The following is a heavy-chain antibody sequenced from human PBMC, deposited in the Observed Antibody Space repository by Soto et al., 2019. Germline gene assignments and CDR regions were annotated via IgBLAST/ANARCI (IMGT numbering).Heavy chain of an antibody. Sequence: SETLSLTCTVSGDSIGGVGYWSWIRQFPGRGLEWIGCISSSGSTYYNPALNNRISLSLDTSQNQFSLKLLSVTAADTAVYYCARGFYDFWSGYPLDYWGQGTLVTVSS. CDR1: GDSIGGVGY. CDR2: ISSSGST. J-gene: IGHJ4*02. D-gene: IGHD3-3*01. V-gene: IGHV4-31*03. CDR3: ARGFYDFWSGYPLDY.